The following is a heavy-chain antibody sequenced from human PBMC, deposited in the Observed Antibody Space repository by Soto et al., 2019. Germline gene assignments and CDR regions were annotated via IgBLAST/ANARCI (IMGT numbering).Heavy chain of an antibody. CDR1: GFTFSSYA. J-gene: IGHJ4*02. CDR3: AKEFSFLYYYDSSGYYPDY. V-gene: IGHV3-23*01. D-gene: IGHD3-22*01. Sequence: LRLSCAASGFTFSSYAMSWVRQAPGKGLEWVSAISGSGGSTYYADSVKGRFTISRDNSKNTLYLQMNSLRAEDTAVYYCAKEFSFLYYYDSSGYYPDYWGQGTLVTVSS. CDR2: ISGSGGST.